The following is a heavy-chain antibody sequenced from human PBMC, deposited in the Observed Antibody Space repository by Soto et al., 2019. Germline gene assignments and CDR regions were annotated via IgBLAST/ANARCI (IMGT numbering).Heavy chain of an antibody. D-gene: IGHD5-12*01. CDR3: AKDNGDGYNSFDY. Sequence: GGSLRLSCAASGFTFSSYGMHWVRQAPGKGLEWVAVISYDGSNKYYADSVKGRFTISRDNSKNTLYLQMNSLRAEDTAVYYCAKDNGDGYNSFDYWGQGTLVTVSS. V-gene: IGHV3-30*18. CDR2: ISYDGSNK. J-gene: IGHJ4*02. CDR1: GFTFSSYG.